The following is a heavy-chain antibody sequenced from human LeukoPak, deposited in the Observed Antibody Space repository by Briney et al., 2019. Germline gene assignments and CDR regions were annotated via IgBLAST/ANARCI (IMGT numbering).Heavy chain of an antibody. CDR3: ARHWASSGSFDI. CDR2: IYPRDSDT. V-gene: IGHV5-51*01. CDR1: GYSFTTHW. J-gene: IGHJ3*02. Sequence: GESLKISCEGSGYSFTTHWIGWVRQMPGKGLEWMGIIYPRDSDTRYSPSFQGQVTISADKSINTAYLQWSSLKPSDTAMYYCARHWASSGSFDIWGQGTMVTVSS. D-gene: IGHD3-10*01.